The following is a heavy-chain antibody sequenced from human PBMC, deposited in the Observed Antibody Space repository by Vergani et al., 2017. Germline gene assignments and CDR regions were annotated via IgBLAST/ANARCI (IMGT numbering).Heavy chain of an antibody. CDR3: ARHVALRAGYFDY. D-gene: IGHD6-19*01. CDR1: GFTFSSYG. CDR2: ISYDGSNK. J-gene: IGHJ4*02. V-gene: IGHV3-30*03. Sequence: VQLLESGGGVVQPGRSLRLSCAASGFTFSSYGMHWVRQAPGKGLEWVAVISYDGSNKYYADSVKGRFTISRDNAKNSLYLQMNSLRAEDTAVYYCARHVALRAGYFDYWGQGTLVTVSS.